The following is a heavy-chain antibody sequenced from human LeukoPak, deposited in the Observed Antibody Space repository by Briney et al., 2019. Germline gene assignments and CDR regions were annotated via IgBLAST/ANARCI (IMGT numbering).Heavy chain of an antibody. J-gene: IGHJ4*02. D-gene: IGHD5-12*01. CDR2: MNPNSGNT. Sequence: GASVKVSCKTSGYTFTSYDINWVRQATGQGLEWMGWMNPNSGNTGYAQKFQGRVTMTRNTSISTAYMELSSLRSEDTAVYYCARGNRGYSGYDFTYWGQGTLVTVSS. V-gene: IGHV1-8*01. CDR3: ARGNRGYSGYDFTY. CDR1: GYTFTSYD.